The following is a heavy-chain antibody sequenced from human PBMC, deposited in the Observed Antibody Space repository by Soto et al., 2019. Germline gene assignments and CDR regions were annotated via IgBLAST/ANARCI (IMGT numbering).Heavy chain of an antibody. Sequence: PAETLSLTGTVSGGSISSGDYFWSWIRQPPGKGLEWIGYIYYSGSTYYNPSPKSRVTISVNTSKNQFSLKLSSVTAADTAVYYCARVKAGVVYWGQGTLVTVSS. J-gene: IGHJ4*02. V-gene: IGHV4-30-4*01. CDR3: ARVKAGVVY. D-gene: IGHD6-13*01. CDR2: IYYSGST. CDR1: GGSISSGDYF.